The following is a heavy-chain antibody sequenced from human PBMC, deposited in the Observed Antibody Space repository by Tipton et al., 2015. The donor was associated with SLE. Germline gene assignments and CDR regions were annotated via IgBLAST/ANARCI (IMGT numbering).Heavy chain of an antibody. CDR2: IYTSGST. J-gene: IGHJ4*02. CDR1: GGSISNYY. D-gene: IGHD6-19*01. Sequence: LRLSCTVSGGSISNYYWSWIRQPAGKGLAWIGRIYTSGSTNSNPSLKSRVTMSVDTSKNQFSLKLSSVTAADTAVYYCARDHPVAGPFDYWGQGTLVTVSS. V-gene: IGHV4-4*07. CDR3: ARDHPVAGPFDY.